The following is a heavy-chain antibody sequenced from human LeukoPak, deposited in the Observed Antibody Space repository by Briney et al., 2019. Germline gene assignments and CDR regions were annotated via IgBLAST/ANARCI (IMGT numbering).Heavy chain of an antibody. V-gene: IGHV4-39*01. J-gene: IGHJ4*02. CDR2: IYYSGST. D-gene: IGHD6-13*01. CDR1: SEPFSGYY. CDR3: AGLSGYSSSWYGDY. Sequence: SETLSLTCAVYSEPFSGYYWGWIRQPPGKGLEWIGSIYYSGSTYYNPSLKSRVTISVDTSKNQFSLKLSSVTAADTAVYYCAGLSGYSSSWYGDYWGQGTLVTVSS.